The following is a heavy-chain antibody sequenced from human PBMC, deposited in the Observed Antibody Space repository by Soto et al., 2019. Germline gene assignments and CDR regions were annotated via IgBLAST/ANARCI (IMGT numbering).Heavy chain of an antibody. CDR2: ISGSGGST. V-gene: IGHV3-23*01. CDR3: AKDRLAGGSIRGARGD. J-gene: IGHJ4*02. D-gene: IGHD2-8*02. Sequence: PGGSLRLSCAASGFTFSSYAMSWVRQAPGKGLEWVSAISGSGGSTYYADSVKGRFTISRDNSKNTLYLQMNSLRAEDTAVYYCAKDRLAGGSIRGARGDWGQGTLVTVSS. CDR1: GFTFSSYA.